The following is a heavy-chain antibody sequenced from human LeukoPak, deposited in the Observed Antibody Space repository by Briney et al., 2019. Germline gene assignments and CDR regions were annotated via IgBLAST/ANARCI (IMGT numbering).Heavy chain of an antibody. CDR1: GYTFTGYY. Sequence: GASVKVSCKASGYTFTGYYMQWVRQARGQRLEWIGWIVVGSGNTNYAQKFQERVTITRDMSTSTAYMELSSLRSEDTAVYYCAAALYDSSTGFDYWGQGTLVTVSS. J-gene: IGHJ4*02. D-gene: IGHD3-22*01. CDR2: IVVGSGNT. V-gene: IGHV1-58*02. CDR3: AAALYDSSTGFDY.